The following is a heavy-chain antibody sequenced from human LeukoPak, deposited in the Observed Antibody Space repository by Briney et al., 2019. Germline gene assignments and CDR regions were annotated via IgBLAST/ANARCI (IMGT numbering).Heavy chain of an antibody. CDR3: ARHEYSGSYYGLSWFDP. J-gene: IGHJ5*02. V-gene: IGHV4-39*01. D-gene: IGHD1-26*01. CDR1: GGSISSSGYY. CDR2: IYYSGST. Sequence: SETLSLTCTVSGGSISSSGYYWDWIRQPPGKGLEWIASIYYSGSTYYNPSLKSRVTISVDTSKNQLSLKLSSLTAADTAVYYCARHEYSGSYYGLSWFDPWGQGTLVTVSS.